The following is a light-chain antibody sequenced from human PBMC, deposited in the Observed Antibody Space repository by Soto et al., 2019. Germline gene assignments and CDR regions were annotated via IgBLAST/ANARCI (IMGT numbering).Light chain of an antibody. CDR2: GAS. V-gene: IGKV3-15*01. CDR1: QSVSSN. J-gene: IGKJ1*01. CDR3: QQYNNWPQT. Sequence: IVMRHSPATLSVSPRERATLSCRASQSVSSNLAWYQQKPGQAPRLLIYGASTRATGIPARFSGSGSGTEFTLTISSLQSEDFAVYYCQQYNNWPQTFGQGTKVDIK.